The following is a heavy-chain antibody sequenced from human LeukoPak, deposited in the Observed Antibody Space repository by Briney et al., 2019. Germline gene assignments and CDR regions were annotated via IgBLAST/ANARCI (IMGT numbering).Heavy chain of an antibody. J-gene: IGHJ5*02. CDR3: AGEYYDFWSGEGVDP. V-gene: IGHV4-59*08. CDR2: IYYSGST. CDR1: GGSISRYY. Sequence: SETLSLTCTVSGGSISRYYWSWIRQPPGKGLEWIGYIYYSGSTNYNPSLKSRVTISVDTSKNQFSLKLSSVTAADTAVYYCAGEYYDFWSGEGVDPWGQGTLVTVSS. D-gene: IGHD3-3*01.